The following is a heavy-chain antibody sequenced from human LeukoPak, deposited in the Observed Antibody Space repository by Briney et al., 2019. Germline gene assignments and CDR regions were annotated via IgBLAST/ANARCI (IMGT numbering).Heavy chain of an antibody. CDR2: FYPGDSDT. V-gene: IGHV5-51*01. Sequence: PGESLKISCKGSGYSFTNYWIGWVRQMPGKGLEWMGIFYPGDSDTTYSPSFQGQVTISADKSINTAYLQWSSLKASDTAMYYCARPYYYDSSGYSADAFDIWGQGTMVTVSS. CDR3: ARPYYYDSSGYSADAFDI. D-gene: IGHD3-22*01. J-gene: IGHJ3*02. CDR1: GYSFTNYW.